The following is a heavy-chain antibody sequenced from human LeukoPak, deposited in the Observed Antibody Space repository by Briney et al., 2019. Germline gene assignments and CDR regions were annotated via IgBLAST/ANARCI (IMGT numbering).Heavy chain of an antibody. J-gene: IGHJ4*02. Sequence: GGSLRLSCAASGFTFSTYWMYWVRQAPGKGLVWVSRINTDGSSTSYADSVKGRFTISRDNAKNTLYLQMNSLRTEVTAVYYCARASSSGHFDYWGQGALVTVSS. V-gene: IGHV3-74*01. CDR3: ARASSSGHFDY. D-gene: IGHD3-22*01. CDR2: INTDGSST. CDR1: GFTFSTYW.